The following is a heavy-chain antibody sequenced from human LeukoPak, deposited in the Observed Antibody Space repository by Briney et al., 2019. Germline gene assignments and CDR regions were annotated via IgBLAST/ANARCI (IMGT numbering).Heavy chain of an antibody. J-gene: IGHJ6*02. CDR3: ARTNRFLLMDV. CDR2: ISSNGGST. V-gene: IGHV3-64*01. D-gene: IGHD2-8*01. Sequence: AGGSLRLSCAASGFTFSSYAMHWVRQAPGKGLEYVSAISSNGGSTYYANSVKGRFTISRDNSKNTLYLQMNSLRAEDTAVYYCARTNRFLLMDVWGQGTTVTVSS. CDR1: GFTFSSYA.